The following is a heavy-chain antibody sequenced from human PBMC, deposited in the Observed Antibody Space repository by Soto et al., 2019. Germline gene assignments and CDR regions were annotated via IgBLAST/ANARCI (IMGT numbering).Heavy chain of an antibody. D-gene: IGHD4-17*01. CDR1: GGSISSYY. V-gene: IGHV4-59*01. CDR2: IYYSGST. J-gene: IGHJ6*03. Sequence: SETLSLTCTVSGGSISSYYWSWIRQPPGKGLEWIGYIYYSGSTNYNPSLKSRVTISVDTSKNQFSLKLSSVTAADTAVYYCARFVPSTVHPTGSYYYYYMDVWGKGTTVTVSS. CDR3: ARFVPSTVHPTGSYYYYYMDV.